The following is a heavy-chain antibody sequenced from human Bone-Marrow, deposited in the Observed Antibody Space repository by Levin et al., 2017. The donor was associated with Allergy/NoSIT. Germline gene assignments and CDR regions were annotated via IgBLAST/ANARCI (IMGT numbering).Heavy chain of an antibody. CDR3: ARIRGSPDFDY. CDR2: ISLAGTAT. Sequence: GESLKISCVASGFTFGSYSMSWVRQAPGKGLEWVSSISLAGTATPYADSVRGRFTISRDNAQNSLYLQMDTLRAEDTAVYFCARIRGSPDFDYWGKGILVTVSS. D-gene: IGHD6-13*01. J-gene: IGHJ4*02. CDR1: GFTFGSYS. V-gene: IGHV3-21*01.